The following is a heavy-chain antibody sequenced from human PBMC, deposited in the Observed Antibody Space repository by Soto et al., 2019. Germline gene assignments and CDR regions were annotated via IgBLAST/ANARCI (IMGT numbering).Heavy chain of an antibody. Sequence: QVQLVESGGGVVQPGRSLRLSCAASGFTFSSYGMHWVRQAPGKGLEWVAVISYDGSNKYYEDSVKGRFTISRDNSKNTLYLQMNSLRAEDTAVYYCAKDYDFWSGYYAIDYWGQGTLVTVSS. CDR1: GFTFSSYG. D-gene: IGHD3-3*01. CDR2: ISYDGSNK. CDR3: AKDYDFWSGYYAIDY. J-gene: IGHJ4*02. V-gene: IGHV3-30*18.